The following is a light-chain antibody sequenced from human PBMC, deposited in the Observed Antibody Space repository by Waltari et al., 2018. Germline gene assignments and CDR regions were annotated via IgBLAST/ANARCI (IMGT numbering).Light chain of an antibody. V-gene: IGLV2-23*02. CDR2: DVS. J-gene: IGLJ2*01. CDR1: ISVVGGYNY. Sequence: QSALTQPASVSGSPGQSITISCPGTISVVGGYNYVSWYQQHPGKAPKLMIYDVSKRPSGVSNRFSGSKSGNTASLTISGLQAEDEADYYCCSYAGSSTFRVFGGGTKLTVL. CDR3: CSYAGSSTFRV.